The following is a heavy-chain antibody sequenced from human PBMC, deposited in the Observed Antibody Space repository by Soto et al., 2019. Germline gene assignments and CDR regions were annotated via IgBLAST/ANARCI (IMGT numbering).Heavy chain of an antibody. V-gene: IGHV3-7*01. D-gene: IGHD3-10*01. J-gene: IGHJ6*03. CDR3: ARVPNVIVRGTVSYYMDV. CDR1: GFTFSSYW. Sequence: GGSLRLSCAASGFTFSSYWMSWVRQAPGKGLEWVANIKQDGSEKYYVDSVKGRFTISRDNAKNSLYLQMNSLRAEDTAVYYCARVPNVIVRGTVSYYMDVWGKGTTVTVSS. CDR2: IKQDGSEK.